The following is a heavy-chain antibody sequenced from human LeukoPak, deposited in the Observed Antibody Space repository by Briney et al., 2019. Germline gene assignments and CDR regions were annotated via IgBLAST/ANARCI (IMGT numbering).Heavy chain of an antibody. CDR1: GGTFSSYA. J-gene: IGHJ6*02. V-gene: IGHV1-69*13. Sequence: SVKVSCKASGGTFSSYAISWVRQAPGQGLEWMGGIIPIFGTANYAQKFQGRVTITADESTSTAYMELSSLRSEDTAVYYCARGEVIVGAAIYYYYGMDVWGQGTTVTVSS. D-gene: IGHD1-26*01. CDR3: ARGEVIVGAAIYYYYGMDV. CDR2: IIPIFGTA.